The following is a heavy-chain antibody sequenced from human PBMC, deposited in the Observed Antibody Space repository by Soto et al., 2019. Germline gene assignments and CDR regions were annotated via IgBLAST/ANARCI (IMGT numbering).Heavy chain of an antibody. CDR2: IYYSGST. J-gene: IGHJ6*03. V-gene: IGHV4-30-4*01. CDR3: ARAPAYYDILTGYYLAFVDYYYMDV. D-gene: IGHD3-9*01. Sequence: SETLSLTFTVSGGSISSGEFYWAWIRQPPGKGLEWIGYIYYSGSTYYNPSLKSRVTMSVDTSKNQFSLKVSSVTAADTAVYYCARAPAYYDILTGYYLAFVDYYYMDVWGKGTTVTVSS. CDR1: GGSISSGEFY.